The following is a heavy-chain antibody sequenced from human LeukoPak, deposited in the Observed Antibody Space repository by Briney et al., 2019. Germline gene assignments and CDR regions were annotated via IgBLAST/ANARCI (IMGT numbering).Heavy chain of an antibody. V-gene: IGHV3-23*01. Sequence: GGSLTPSCAASGFTFSSYAMSWVRQAPGKVLEWVSAISGSGGSTYYADSGKGRFTISRDNSKNTLYLQMNSLRAEDTAVYFCAKRRAVAGVRYYFDYWGQGTLVTVSS. CDR2: ISGSGGST. CDR3: AKRRAVAGVRYYFDY. J-gene: IGHJ4*02. D-gene: IGHD6-19*01. CDR1: GFTFSSYA.